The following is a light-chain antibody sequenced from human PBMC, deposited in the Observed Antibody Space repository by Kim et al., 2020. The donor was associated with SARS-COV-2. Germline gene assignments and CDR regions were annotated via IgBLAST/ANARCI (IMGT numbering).Light chain of an antibody. Sequence: SSELTQDPAVSVALGQTVRITCQGDSLRSYYATWYQQKPGQAPILLIYGKNNRPSGIPDRFSGSSSGNRASLTITGTQAGDEADYYCNSRDTTDIVLFGG. J-gene: IGLJ2*01. CDR3: NSRDTTDIVL. V-gene: IGLV3-19*01. CDR1: SLRSYY. CDR2: GKN.